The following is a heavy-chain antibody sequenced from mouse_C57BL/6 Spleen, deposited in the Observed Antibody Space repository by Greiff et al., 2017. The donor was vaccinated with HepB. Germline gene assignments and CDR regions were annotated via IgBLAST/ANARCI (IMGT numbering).Heavy chain of an antibody. CDR2: IDPSDSET. Sequence: QVHVKQPGAELVRPGSSVKLSCKASGYTFTSYWMHWVKQRPIQGLEWIGNIDPSDSETHYNQKFKDKATLTVDKSSSTAYMQLSSLTSEDSAVYYCARGITTVVAGYYFDYWGQGTTLTVSS. CDR1: GYTFTSYW. J-gene: IGHJ2*01. V-gene: IGHV1-52*01. D-gene: IGHD1-1*01. CDR3: ARGITTVVAGYYFDY.